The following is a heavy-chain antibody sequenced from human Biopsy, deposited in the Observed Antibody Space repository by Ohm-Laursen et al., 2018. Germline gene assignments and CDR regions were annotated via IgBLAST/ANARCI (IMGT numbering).Heavy chain of an antibody. D-gene: IGHD2-2*01. Sequence: GTLSLTCNVSGGSLSLSYWSWIRQPPGKGLEWIGYIYSSGGTDYNPSLKSRVTISLDTSKNQFSLTLTSVTVADTAIYYCARRPYTRDNWFDPWGQGTLVTGSS. CDR3: ARRPYTRDNWFDP. CDR2: IYSSGGT. V-gene: IGHV4-4*08. CDR1: GGSLSLSY. J-gene: IGHJ5*02.